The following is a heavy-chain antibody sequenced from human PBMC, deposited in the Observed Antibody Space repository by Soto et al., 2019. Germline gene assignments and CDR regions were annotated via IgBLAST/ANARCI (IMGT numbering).Heavy chain of an antibody. CDR3: ATRRDGGPV. J-gene: IGHJ4*01. V-gene: IGHV4-4*02. D-gene: IGHD4-17*01. CDR2: IYHTGST. Sequence: SETLSLSCAVSGGAISSMDWWTWVRQPPGKGLQWIGEIYHTGSTNYNPSLQSRVTISIDESRTSFSLNLDSVTATDTAVYYCATRRDGGPVWGHGTLVTVSS. CDR1: GGAISSMDW.